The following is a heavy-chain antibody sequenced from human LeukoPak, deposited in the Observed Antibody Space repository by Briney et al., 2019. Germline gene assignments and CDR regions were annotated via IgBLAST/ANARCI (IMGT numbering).Heavy chain of an antibody. Sequence: ASVKVSCKVSGYTFTDYYMHWVQQAPGKGLEWMGLVDPEDGETIYAEKFQGRVTITADTSTDTAYMELSSLRSEDTAVYYCATLYSYGYFDYWGQGTLVTVSS. CDR3: ATLYSYGYFDY. D-gene: IGHD5-18*01. CDR2: VDPEDGET. V-gene: IGHV1-69-2*01. CDR1: GYTFTDYY. J-gene: IGHJ4*02.